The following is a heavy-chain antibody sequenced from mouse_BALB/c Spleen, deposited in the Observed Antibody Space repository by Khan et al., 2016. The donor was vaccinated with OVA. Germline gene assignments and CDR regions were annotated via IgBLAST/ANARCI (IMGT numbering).Heavy chain of an antibody. J-gene: IGHJ1*01. CDR3: ARNHYGGGYWYFDV. V-gene: IGHV2-6-4*01. Sequence: QVQLKESGPGLVAPSQSLSITCTVSGFSLSRYSVHWVRQPPGKGLEWLGMIWGDGSTDYNSALKSRLSISKDNSKSPVFLKMNSLQTDDTAMYYCARNHYGGGYWYFDVWGAGTTVTVSS. D-gene: IGHD1-1*01. CDR1: GFSLSRYS. CDR2: IWGDGST.